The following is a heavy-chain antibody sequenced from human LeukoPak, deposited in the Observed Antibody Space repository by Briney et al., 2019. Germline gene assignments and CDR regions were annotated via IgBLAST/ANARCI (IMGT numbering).Heavy chain of an antibody. CDR2: INHSGST. CDR1: GGSFSGSN. Sequence: SETLSLTCAVYGGSFSGSNWSWIREPPGKGREWIGAINHSGSTNYNPSLQSRVTISVDTSKNQFSLKLSSVTAAGTAVYYCARGQIDYSSLNLKDHYYYYYGMNVWGKGTTVTVSS. D-gene: IGHD3-16*01. J-gene: IGHJ6*04. V-gene: IGHV4-34*01. CDR3: ARGQIDYSSLNLKDHYYYYYGMNV.